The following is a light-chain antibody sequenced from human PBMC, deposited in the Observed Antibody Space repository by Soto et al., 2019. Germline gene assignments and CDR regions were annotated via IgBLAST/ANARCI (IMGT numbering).Light chain of an antibody. V-gene: IGLV1-44*01. CDR3: AAWDDSLNGVV. Sequence: QSVLTQPPSASGTPGQRVTISCSGSNSNIGANTVNWYQHLPGTAPKLLMYSNSQRPSGVPDRFSGSKSGTSASLAISGLQSEGEADYYCAAWDDSLNGVVFGGGTKLTVL. CDR1: NSNIGANT. CDR2: SNS. J-gene: IGLJ2*01.